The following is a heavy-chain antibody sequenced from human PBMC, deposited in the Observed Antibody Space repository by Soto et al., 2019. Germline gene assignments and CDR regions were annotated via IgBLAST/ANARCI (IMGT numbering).Heavy chain of an antibody. CDR3: ASPSITMIVVAHYGMDV. CDR1: GYSFTSYW. D-gene: IGHD3-22*01. V-gene: IGHV5-10-1*01. Sequence: GEALKIACKGSGYSFTSYWISWVGQMPGKGLEWMGRIDPSDSYTNYSPSFQGHVTISADKSISTAYLQWSSLKASDTAMYYCASPSITMIVVAHYGMDVWGQGTTVTVSS. J-gene: IGHJ6*02. CDR2: IDPSDSYT.